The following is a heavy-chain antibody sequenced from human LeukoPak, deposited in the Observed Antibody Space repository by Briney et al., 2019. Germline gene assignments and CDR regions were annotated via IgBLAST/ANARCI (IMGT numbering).Heavy chain of an antibody. Sequence: ESGPTLVKPTQTLTLTCTFSGFSLSTSGVGVGWIRQPPGKALEWLALIYWDDDKRYSPSLKGRLTITKDTSKNQVVLTMTNMDPVDTATYYCAHASYSSSWYYFDYWGQGTLVTVSS. V-gene: IGHV2-5*02. J-gene: IGHJ4*02. CDR2: IYWDDDK. D-gene: IGHD6-13*01. CDR1: GFSLSTSGVG. CDR3: AHASYSSSWYYFDY.